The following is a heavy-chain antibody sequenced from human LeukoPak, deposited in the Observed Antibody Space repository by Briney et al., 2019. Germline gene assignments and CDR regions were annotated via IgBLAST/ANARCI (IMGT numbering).Heavy chain of an antibody. Sequence: GGSLRLSCAASGFTFSTYSMNWVRQAPGKGLEWISYIGGSGSTIYYADSVKGRFTISRDNSKNTVYLQMNSLRAEDTAVYYCAKVGPGCSSTSCYPGYWGQGTLVTVSS. D-gene: IGHD2-2*01. CDR3: AKVGPGCSSTSCYPGY. CDR1: GFTFSTYS. V-gene: IGHV3-48*01. J-gene: IGHJ4*02. CDR2: IGGSGSTI.